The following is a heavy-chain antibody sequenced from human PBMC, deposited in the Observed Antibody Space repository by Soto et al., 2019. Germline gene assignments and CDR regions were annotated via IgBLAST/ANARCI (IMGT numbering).Heavy chain of an antibody. CDR2: ISSNGIGT. V-gene: IGHV3-64*07. CDR1: GFTFSSDA. D-gene: IGHD6-6*01. CDR3: ARRARADYYYMDV. Sequence: EVQLVESGGGLAQPGGSLRLSCAASGFTFSSDAMDWVRQAPGKGLEYVSGISSNGIGTSYAGSVKGRFTISRDNSRDTVYLQMDSLRPEDMAVYYCARRARADYYYMDVWGKGTSVTVS. J-gene: IGHJ6*03.